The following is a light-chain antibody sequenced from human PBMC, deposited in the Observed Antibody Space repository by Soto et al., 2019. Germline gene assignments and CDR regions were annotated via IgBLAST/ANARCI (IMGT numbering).Light chain of an antibody. J-gene: IGKJ3*01. Sequence: DIQMTQSPSSLSACVGDRVTITCQASHDITSYLNWYQHKPGKAPKLLSYDASILEAGVPSRFSGSGSGTHFTFTSSSLQHEDVATYYCQKCDYLPIFGPGTTVDFK. V-gene: IGKV1-33*01. CDR1: HDITSY. CDR2: DAS. CDR3: QKCDYLPI.